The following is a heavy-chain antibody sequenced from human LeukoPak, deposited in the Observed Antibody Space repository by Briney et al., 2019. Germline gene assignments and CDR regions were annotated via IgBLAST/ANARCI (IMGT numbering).Heavy chain of an antibody. CDR2: IYYSGST. CDR3: AMLVVVVAATDWFDP. CDR1: GGSISSSSYY. V-gene: IGHV4-39*07. Sequence: SETLSLTCTVSGGSISSSSYYWGWIRQPPGKGLEWIGSIYYSGSTYYNPSLKSRVTISVDTSKNQFSLKLSSVTAADTAVYYCAMLVVVVAATDWFDPWGQGTLVTVSS. D-gene: IGHD2-15*01. J-gene: IGHJ5*02.